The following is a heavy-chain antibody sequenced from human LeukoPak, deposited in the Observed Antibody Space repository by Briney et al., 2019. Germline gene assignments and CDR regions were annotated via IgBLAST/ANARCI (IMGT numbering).Heavy chain of an antibody. V-gene: IGHV3-7*01. CDR2: IKQDGSEK. Sequence: GGSLRLSCAASGFSLSNYWMNWVRQAPGKGLEWVANIKQDGSEKNYVDSVKGRFTISRDNAKNSLYLQMNSLRAEDTAVYYCARGMSSGYDFDYWGQGTLVTVSS. D-gene: IGHD5-12*01. CDR1: GFSLSNYW. J-gene: IGHJ4*02. CDR3: ARGMSSGYDFDY.